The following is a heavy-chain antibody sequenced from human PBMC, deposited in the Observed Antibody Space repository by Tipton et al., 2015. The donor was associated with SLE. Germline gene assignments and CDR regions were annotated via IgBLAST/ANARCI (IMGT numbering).Heavy chain of an antibody. CDR1: GFTFDDYT. Sequence: SLRLSCAASGFTFDDYTMHWVRQAPGKGLEWVSLISWDGGSTYYADSVKGRFTISRDNSKNSLYLQMNSLRTEDTALYYCAKGGMGYSSSFLLDYWGQGTLVTVSS. CDR2: ISWDGGST. V-gene: IGHV3-43*01. CDR3: AKGGMGYSSSFLLDY. D-gene: IGHD6-6*01. J-gene: IGHJ4*02.